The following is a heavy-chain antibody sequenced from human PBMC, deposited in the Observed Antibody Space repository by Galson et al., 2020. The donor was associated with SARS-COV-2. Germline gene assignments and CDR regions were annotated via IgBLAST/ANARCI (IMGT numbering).Heavy chain of an antibody. CDR2: ISWDDDK. V-gene: IGHV2-5*02. Sequence: SRSTLVKPPQTLTLTCTFSGFSPSTSGVAVGWLRPPPRKALEWLALISWDDDKHYRPTLQSRLTITKDTSKNQVVLTMTNMEPVDTATYYCAHRDSPLGGPAGFDYWGQGTLVTVSS. CDR1: GFSPSTSGVA. D-gene: IGHD1-26*01. J-gene: IGHJ4*02. CDR3: AHRDSPLGGPAGFDY.